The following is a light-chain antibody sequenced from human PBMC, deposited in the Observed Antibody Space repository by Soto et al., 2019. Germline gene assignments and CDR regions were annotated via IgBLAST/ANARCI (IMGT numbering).Light chain of an antibody. Sequence: EIALTQSPGTLSLSLGERATLSCRASQSVSSSYLAWYQQKPGQAPRLLIYGASSRATGIPDRFSGSGSGTDFTLTISRLEPEDFAVYYCQQYGSSPLTFGGGTKVDIK. V-gene: IGKV3-20*01. CDR3: QQYGSSPLT. J-gene: IGKJ4*01. CDR2: GAS. CDR1: QSVSSSY.